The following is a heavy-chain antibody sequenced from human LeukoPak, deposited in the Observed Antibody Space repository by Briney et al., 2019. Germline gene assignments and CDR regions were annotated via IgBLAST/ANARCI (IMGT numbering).Heavy chain of an antibody. CDR2: MNPSSGDT. CDR1: GYIFTSYD. D-gene: IGHD3-10*01. CDR3: ARTRGSGSYSTVPY. V-gene: IGHV1-8*01. Sequence: ASVKVSCKASGYIFTSYDINWVRQATGQGLEWMGWMNPSSGDTGYTQNFQGRITMTMNTSIYTAYMELSSLKSEDTAVYYCARTRGSGSYSTVPYWGQGTLVTVSS. J-gene: IGHJ4*02.